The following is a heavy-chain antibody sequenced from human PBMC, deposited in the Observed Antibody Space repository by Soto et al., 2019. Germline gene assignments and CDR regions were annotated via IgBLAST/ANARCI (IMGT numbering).Heavy chain of an antibody. D-gene: IGHD6-19*01. CDR3: AGTRFGAVAGT. Sequence: QVQLVQSGAEVKKPGASVKVSCKASGYTFTSYDIHWVRRATGQGPEWMGWMNPYSGNTVYAQKFQGRVTMTRNTSMSTAYMELSSLRSEDTAVYYCAGTRFGAVAGTWGKGTLVTVSS. V-gene: IGHV1-8*01. CDR1: GYTFTSYD. J-gene: IGHJ5*02. CDR2: MNPYSGNT.